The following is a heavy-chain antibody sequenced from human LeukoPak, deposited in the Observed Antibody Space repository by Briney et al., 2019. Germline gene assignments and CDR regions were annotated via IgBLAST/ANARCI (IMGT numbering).Heavy chain of an antibody. V-gene: IGHV1-2*02. D-gene: IGHD1-26*01. CDR2: INPNSGGT. CDR1: GYTFTGYY. Sequence: ASVKVSCKASGYTFTGYYMHWVRQAPGQGLEWMGWINPNSGGTNYAQKFQGRVTMTRDTSISTAYMELSRLRSEDTAVYYCATGVGATTSFDYWGQGTLVTVSS. J-gene: IGHJ4*02. CDR3: ATGVGATTSFDY.